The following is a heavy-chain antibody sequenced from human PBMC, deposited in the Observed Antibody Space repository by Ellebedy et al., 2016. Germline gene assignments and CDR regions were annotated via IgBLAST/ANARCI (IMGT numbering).Heavy chain of an antibody. CDR1: GYTFTTNF. CDR3: ARGGQWPDDAFDI. D-gene: IGHD6-19*01. J-gene: IGHJ3*02. Sequence: ASVKVSCKASGYTFTTNFLQWVRQAPGQGLEWMGIIHPSGAGRSYAQKFQGRVTMTTDTSTSTVYMEVSSLRSEDTALYFCARGGQWPDDAFDIWGQGTMVTVSS. CDR2: IHPSGAGR. V-gene: IGHV1-46*01.